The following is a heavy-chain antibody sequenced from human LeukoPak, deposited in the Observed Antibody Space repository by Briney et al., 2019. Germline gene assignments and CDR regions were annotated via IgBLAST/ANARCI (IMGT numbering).Heavy chain of an antibody. CDR3: ARDWQWQQLDGDAFDI. D-gene: IGHD6-13*01. Sequence: PGGFLRLSCAASGFTFSAFCMTWVRQAPGKGPEWVANIKPDRSSKSYVDTVNGRFTITRDNAKNSLFLQMNSLRAEDTAVYYCARDWQWQQLDGDAFDIWGQGTMVTVSS. CDR2: IKPDRSSK. J-gene: IGHJ3*02. V-gene: IGHV3-7*01. CDR1: GFTFSAFC.